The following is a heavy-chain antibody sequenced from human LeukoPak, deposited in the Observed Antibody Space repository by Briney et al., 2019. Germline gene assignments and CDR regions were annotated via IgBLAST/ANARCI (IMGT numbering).Heavy chain of an antibody. Sequence: GGSLRLSCAASGFSLNGYEMHWVRQAPGKGLEWVAVIAGDGSIKLYTDSVKGRFTISRDISKNTVSLEMNSLRPEDTAVYYCARDCLKAAPDYFDYWGQGTLVTVSS. CDR3: ARDCLKAAPDYFDY. D-gene: IGHD6-6*01. CDR2: IAGDGSIK. J-gene: IGHJ4*02. V-gene: IGHV3-30-3*01. CDR1: GFSLNGYE.